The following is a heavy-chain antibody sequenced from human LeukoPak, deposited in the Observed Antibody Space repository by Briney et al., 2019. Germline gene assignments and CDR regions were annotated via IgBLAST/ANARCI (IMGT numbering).Heavy chain of an antibody. D-gene: IGHD2-2*01. CDR1: GFTFNSYS. V-gene: IGHV3-21*01. CDR3: ARDYVSTAARYYYYGMDV. J-gene: IGHJ6*02. Sequence: GGSLRLSCEASGFTFNSYSMNWVRQAPGKGLEWVSSISSSRSYIYYADSVKGRFTISRDNAKNSLYMQMNSLRAEDTAVYYCARDYVSTAARYYYYGMDVWGQGTTVTVSS. CDR2: ISSSRSYI.